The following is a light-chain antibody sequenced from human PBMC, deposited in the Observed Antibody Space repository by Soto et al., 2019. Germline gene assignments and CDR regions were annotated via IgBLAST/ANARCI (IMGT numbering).Light chain of an antibody. CDR3: LQDHDDSWA. J-gene: IGKJ1*01. CDR1: QDIGND. CDR2: AAS. Sequence: AIQMTQSPSSLSASVGDRITITCRASQDIGNDLGWYQQKPGKAPKVLIYAASNLHSGVPSRFSGSRSGADFTLTISGLQPEYFATYYCLQDHDDSWAFGQGTKVEIK. V-gene: IGKV1-6*01.